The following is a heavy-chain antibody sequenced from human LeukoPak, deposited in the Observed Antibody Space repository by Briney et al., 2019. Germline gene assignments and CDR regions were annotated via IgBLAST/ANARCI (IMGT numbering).Heavy chain of an antibody. CDR3: ARGPRS. J-gene: IGHJ5*02. CDR1: GGSFSDYY. CDR2: INHSGST. V-gene: IGHV4-34*01. Sequence: SETLSLTCAVYGGSFSDYYWSWIRQPPGKGLEWIGEINHSGSTNYNPSLKSRVTISVDTSKNQFSLKLSSVTAADTAVYYCARGPRSWGQGTLVTVSS.